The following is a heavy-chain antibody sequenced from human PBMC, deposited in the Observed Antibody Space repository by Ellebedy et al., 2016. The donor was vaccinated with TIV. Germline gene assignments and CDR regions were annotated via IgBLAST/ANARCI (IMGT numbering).Heavy chain of an antibody. V-gene: IGHV1-18*04. CDR3: ARDIHLYSSSSGY. Sequence: AASVKVSCKASGYTFTTYGITWVRQAPGQGLEWMGWISAYNGNTNYAQKLQGRVTMTTDTSTSTAYMELRSLRSDDTAVYYCARDIHLYSSSSGYWGQGTLVTVSS. CDR2: ISAYNGNT. J-gene: IGHJ4*02. CDR1: GYTFTTYG. D-gene: IGHD6-6*01.